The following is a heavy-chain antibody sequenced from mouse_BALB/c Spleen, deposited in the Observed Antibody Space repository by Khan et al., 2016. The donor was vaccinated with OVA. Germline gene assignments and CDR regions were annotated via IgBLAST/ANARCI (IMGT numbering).Heavy chain of an antibody. CDR1: GFTFRTYG. Sequence: VQLKESGGGLVQPGGSRKLSCAASGFTFRTYGMHWVRQAPEKGLEWVAYISGDSSTIYYADTVKGRFTISRDNPKNTLFLQMTSLMTEDTARYYCATSDCYGYYFDYWGPGTTLTVSS. CDR3: ATSDCYGYYFDY. V-gene: IGHV5-17*02. J-gene: IGHJ2*01. CDR2: ISGDSSTI. D-gene: IGHD1-1*01.